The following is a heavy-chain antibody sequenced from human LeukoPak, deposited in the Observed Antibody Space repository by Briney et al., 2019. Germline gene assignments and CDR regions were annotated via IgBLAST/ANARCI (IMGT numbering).Heavy chain of an antibody. CDR2: MYYSGNT. CDR1: GGSISSGGYY. CDR3: ARASSSGWYADY. J-gene: IGHJ4*02. Sequence: SETLSLTCTVSGGSISSGGYYWSWIRQPPGRGLEWIGYMYYSGNTNYNPSLKSRVAISVDTSKNQFSLKLSSVTAADTAVYYCARASSSGWYADYWGQGTLVTVSS. D-gene: IGHD6-19*01. V-gene: IGHV4-61*08.